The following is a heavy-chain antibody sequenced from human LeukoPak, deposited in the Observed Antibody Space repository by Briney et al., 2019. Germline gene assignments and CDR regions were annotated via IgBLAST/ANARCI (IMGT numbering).Heavy chain of an antibody. CDR3: ARDHYYDSSGYPILDY. J-gene: IGHJ4*02. D-gene: IGHD3-22*01. CDR2: INPNSGGT. V-gene: IGHV1-2*06. Sequence: ASVKVSCKASGYTFTGYYMHWVRQAPGQGLEWMGRINPNSGGTNYAQKFQGRVTMTRDTSISTAYMELSRLRSDDTAVYYCARDHYYDSSGYPILDYWGQGTLVTVSS. CDR1: GYTFTGYY.